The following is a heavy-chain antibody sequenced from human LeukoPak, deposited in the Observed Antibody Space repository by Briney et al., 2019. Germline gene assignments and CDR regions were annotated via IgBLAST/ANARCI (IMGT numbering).Heavy chain of an antibody. D-gene: IGHD5-12*01. Sequence: GGSLRLSCAASGFTFSSYAMHWVRQAPGKGLEGVAVISYDGSNKYYADSVKGRFTISRDNSKNTLYLQMNSLRAEDTAVYHCARDIYSGYDLEGYYFDYWGQGTLVTVSS. CDR3: ARDIYSGYDLEGYYFDY. V-gene: IGHV3-30-3*01. CDR1: GFTFSSYA. CDR2: ISYDGSNK. J-gene: IGHJ4*02.